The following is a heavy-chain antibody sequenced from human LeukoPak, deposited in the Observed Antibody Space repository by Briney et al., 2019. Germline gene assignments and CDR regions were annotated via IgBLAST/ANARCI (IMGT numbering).Heavy chain of an antibody. J-gene: IGHJ3*02. CDR1: GGSISSYY. Sequence: RSSETLSLTCTVSGGSISSYYWSWIRQPPGKGLEWIGYIYYSGSTSYNPSLKSRVTISVDTSKNQFSLKLSSVTAADTAVYYCACLTTADAFDIWGQGTMVTVSS. CDR3: ACLTTADAFDI. CDR2: IYYSGST. V-gene: IGHV4-59*01. D-gene: IGHD3-22*01.